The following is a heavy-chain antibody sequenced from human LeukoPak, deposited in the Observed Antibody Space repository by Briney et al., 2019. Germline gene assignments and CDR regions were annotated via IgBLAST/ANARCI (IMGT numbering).Heavy chain of an antibody. CDR1: GYTFSNYY. CDR2: INASGGST. V-gene: IGHV1-46*03. Sequence: ASVKVSCKASGYTFSNYYMHWVRQAPGQGLEWMGIINASGGSTIHAQKFQGRVTMTRDTSTSTVYMELSSPRSEDTAVYYCARALYGSGSNCLDYWGQGTLVTVSS. CDR3: ARALYGSGSNCLDY. D-gene: IGHD3-10*01. J-gene: IGHJ4*02.